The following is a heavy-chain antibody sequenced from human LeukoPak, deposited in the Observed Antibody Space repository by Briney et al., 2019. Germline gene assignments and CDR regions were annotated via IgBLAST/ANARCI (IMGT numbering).Heavy chain of an antibody. CDR2: ITKSSNYK. V-gene: IGHV3-21*01. Sequence: GGSLRLSCAASGFTSSSYSMNWVRQAPGKGLEWVSSITKSSNYKYYADSVKGRFTVSRDNAENSLYLQMDSLRAEDTAVYFCARDNWSAAPGAFAPWGQGILVTVSS. CDR1: GFTSSSYS. D-gene: IGHD1-20*01. J-gene: IGHJ5*02. CDR3: ARDNWSAAPGAFAP.